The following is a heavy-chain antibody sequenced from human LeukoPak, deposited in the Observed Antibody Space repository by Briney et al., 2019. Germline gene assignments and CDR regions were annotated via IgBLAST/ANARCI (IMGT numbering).Heavy chain of an antibody. D-gene: IGHD3-22*01. CDR3: ARHEMGYYLFDY. Sequence: PSETLSLTCTVSGGSISSSNYYWGWIRQPPGKGLEWIGSIYYSGSTNYNPSLKSRVTISVDTSKNQFSLKLTSVTAADTAVYYCARHEMGYYLFDYWGQGTLVTVSP. V-gene: IGHV4-39*07. CDR2: IYYSGST. CDR1: GGSISSSNYY. J-gene: IGHJ4*02.